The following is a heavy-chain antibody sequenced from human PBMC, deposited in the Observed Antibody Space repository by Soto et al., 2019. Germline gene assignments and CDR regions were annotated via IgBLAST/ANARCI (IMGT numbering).Heavy chain of an antibody. CDR3: ARKSWSYFPDDAFDI. CDR2: IIPIFGTA. CDR1: GGTFSSYA. Sequence: QVQLVQSGAEVKKPGSSVKVSCKASGGTFSSYAISWVRQAPGQGLEWMGGIIPIFGTANYAQKFQGRVTITEYESTSTAYMELSSPRSEDTAVYYCARKSWSYFPDDAFDIWGQGTMVTVSS. D-gene: IGHD1-26*01. V-gene: IGHV1-69*01. J-gene: IGHJ3*02.